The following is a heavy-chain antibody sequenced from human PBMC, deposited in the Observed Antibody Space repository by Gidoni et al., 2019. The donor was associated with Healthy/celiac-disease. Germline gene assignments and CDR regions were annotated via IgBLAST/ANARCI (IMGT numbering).Heavy chain of an antibody. CDR2: IRSKANSYAT. Sequence: EVQLVESGGGLVQPGGSLKLSCAASGFTFSGSAMHWVRQASGKGLEWVGRIRSKANSYATAYAASVKGRFTISRDDSKNTAYLQMNSLKTEDTAVYYCRSSGWYVYYFDYWGQGTLVTVSS. V-gene: IGHV3-73*02. D-gene: IGHD6-19*01. J-gene: IGHJ4*02. CDR3: RSSGWYVYYFDY. CDR1: GFTFSGSA.